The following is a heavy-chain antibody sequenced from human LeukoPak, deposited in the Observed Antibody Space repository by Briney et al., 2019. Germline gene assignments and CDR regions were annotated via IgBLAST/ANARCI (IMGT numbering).Heavy chain of an antibody. D-gene: IGHD1-26*01. CDR2: ISGSGGST. Sequence: GGSLRLSCAVSGFTFSTYDMSWVRQAPGKGLEWVSAISGSGGSTYYAASVKGRFTISRDNSKNTLYLQLKSLRAEDTAVYYCAKDSSSGPYFDYWGQGTLVTVSS. J-gene: IGHJ4*02. V-gene: IGHV3-23*01. CDR3: AKDSSSGPYFDY. CDR1: GFTFSTYD.